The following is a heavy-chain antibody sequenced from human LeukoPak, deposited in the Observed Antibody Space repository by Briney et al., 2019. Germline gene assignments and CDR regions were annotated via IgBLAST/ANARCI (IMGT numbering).Heavy chain of an antibody. Sequence: PSETLSLTCVVSGASVSSSHWNWIRQLPGKGLEWIGCLSYTGKTDYNPSLTSRVAISLDTSKNQVSLKLMSVTAADTAVYYCSEGYFEPFDHWGQGTLVTVSS. J-gene: IGHJ4*02. CDR3: SEGYFEPFDH. V-gene: IGHV4-59*02. CDR2: LSYTGKT. D-gene: IGHD2/OR15-2a*01. CDR1: GASVSSSH.